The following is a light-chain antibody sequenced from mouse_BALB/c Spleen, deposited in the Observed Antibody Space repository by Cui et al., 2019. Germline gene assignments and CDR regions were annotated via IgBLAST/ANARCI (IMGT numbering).Light chain of an antibody. Sequence: DIVMTQPHKFMSTLVGDRVSITCKASQDVSTAVAWYQQKPGQSPKLLIYWASTRHTGVPDRFTGSGSGTDYTLTISSVQAEDLALYYCQQHYSTPYTFGGGTKLEIK. V-gene: IGKV6-25*01. CDR1: QDVSTA. CDR3: QQHYSTPYT. CDR2: WAS. J-gene: IGKJ2*01.